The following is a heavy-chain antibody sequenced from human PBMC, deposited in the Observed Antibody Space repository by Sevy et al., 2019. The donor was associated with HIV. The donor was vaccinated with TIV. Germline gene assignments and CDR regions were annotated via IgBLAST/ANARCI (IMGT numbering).Heavy chain of an antibody. D-gene: IGHD3-3*01. CDR3: ARDKTILEGRYGMDV. J-gene: IGHJ6*02. Sequence: GGSLRLSCAASGFTFSSYNMKWVRQAPGKGLEWVSFVFSSSSYIYYADSVKGRCTISRDNAKNSLYLQMNSLRAEDTAVYYCARDKTILEGRYGMDVWGQGTTVTVSS. CDR1: GFTFSSYN. CDR2: VFSSSSYI. V-gene: IGHV3-21*01.